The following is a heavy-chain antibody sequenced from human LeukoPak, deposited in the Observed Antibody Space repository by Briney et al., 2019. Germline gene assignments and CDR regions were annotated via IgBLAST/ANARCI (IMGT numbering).Heavy chain of an antibody. D-gene: IGHD2-21*01. CDR3: ARGDYSNYSSGMDV. J-gene: IGHJ6*02. CDR2: IYYSGST. V-gene: IGHV4-59*01. CDR1: GGSISSYY. Sequence: PSEILSLTCTVSGGSISSYYWSWIRQPPGKGLEWIGYIYYSGSTNYNTSLKRRVTISVAPSKNQFSLKLSSVTAADTAVYYCARGDYSNYSSGMDVWGQGTTVTVSS.